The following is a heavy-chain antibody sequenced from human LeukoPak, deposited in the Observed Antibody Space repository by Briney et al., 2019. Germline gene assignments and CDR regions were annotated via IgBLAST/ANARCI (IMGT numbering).Heavy chain of an antibody. CDR3: ARDPVYCSSTSCFPAYY. D-gene: IGHD2-2*01. J-gene: IGHJ4*02. CDR1: GYTFTSYG. Sequence: ASVKVSCKASGYTFTSYGMSWGGQATGQGLEWMGWISDYNCNTNYPQKLPGRLTMTTSTSTSTAYMELRSLRSDDTAVYYCARDPVYCSSTSCFPAYYSGQGTLVTVSS. V-gene: IGHV1-18*01. CDR2: ISDYNCNT.